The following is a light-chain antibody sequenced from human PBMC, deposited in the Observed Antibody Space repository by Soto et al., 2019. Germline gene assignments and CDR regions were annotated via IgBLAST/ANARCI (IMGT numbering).Light chain of an antibody. Sequence: QAVVTQEPSLTVSPGGTVTLTCASSTGAVTSGYYPNWFQQKPGQAPRALFYSTSKKHSWTPARFSGSLLGGKAALTLSGVQPEDEAEYYCLLYFGGHVRRFGGGTKLTVL. V-gene: IGLV7-43*01. J-gene: IGLJ3*02. CDR2: STS. CDR3: LLYFGGHVRR. CDR1: TGAVTSGYY.